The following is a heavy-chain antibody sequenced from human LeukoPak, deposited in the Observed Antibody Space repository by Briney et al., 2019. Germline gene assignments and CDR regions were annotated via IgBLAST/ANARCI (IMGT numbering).Heavy chain of an antibody. D-gene: IGHD3-10*01. CDR3: ARVSNYYGSGSLNGMDV. J-gene: IGHJ6*02. Sequence: GGSLRLSCAASGFTFSDYYMSWIRQAPGKGLEWVSYISSSGSTIYYADSVKGRLNISRDNAKNSLYLQMNSLRAEDTAVYYCARVSNYYGSGSLNGMDVWGQGTTVTVSS. CDR1: GFTFSDYY. V-gene: IGHV3-11*01. CDR2: ISSSGSTI.